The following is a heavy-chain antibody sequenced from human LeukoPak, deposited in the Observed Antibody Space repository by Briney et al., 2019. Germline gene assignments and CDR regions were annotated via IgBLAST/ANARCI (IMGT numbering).Heavy chain of an antibody. CDR3: ARTENYYDSSGYQYYFDY. CDR1: GGSISSYY. D-gene: IGHD3-22*01. CDR2: IYYSGST. J-gene: IGHJ4*02. Sequence: SETLSLTCTVSGGSISSYYWSWIRQPPGKGLEWIGYIYYSGSTNYNPSLKSRVTISVDTSKNQFSLKLSSVTAADTAVYYCARTENYYDSSGYQYYFDYWGQGTLVTVSS. V-gene: IGHV4-59*01.